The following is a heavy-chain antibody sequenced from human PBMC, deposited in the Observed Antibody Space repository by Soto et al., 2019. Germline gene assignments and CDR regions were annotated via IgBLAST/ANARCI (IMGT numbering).Heavy chain of an antibody. J-gene: IGHJ4*02. CDR2: IYYSGST. CDR1: GGSISSGGYY. D-gene: IGHD1-7*01. CDR3: ARFTQDGFRNYYYFDY. Sequence: QVQLQESGPGLVKPSQTLSLTCTVSGGSISSGGYYLSWIRQHPGKGLEWIGYIYYSGSTYYNPSLKSRVTIAVDTSKNQSSLKLSSVTAADTAVYYCARFTQDGFRNYYYFDYWGQGTLVTVSS. V-gene: IGHV4-31*03.